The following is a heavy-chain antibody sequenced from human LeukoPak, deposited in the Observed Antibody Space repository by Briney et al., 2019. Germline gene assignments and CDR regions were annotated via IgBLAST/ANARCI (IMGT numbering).Heavy chain of an antibody. CDR1: GFTFSTYR. J-gene: IGHJ4*02. V-gene: IGHV3-23*01. Sequence: GGSLRLSCAASGFTFSTYRMSWVRQAPGKGLEWVSGIGGSGTRTYYADSVKGRFTISRDNSKNTLYLQMNSLRDEDTAVYYCAKDSHWILFDDWGQGTLVTVSS. D-gene: IGHD2-2*03. CDR3: AKDSHWILFDD. CDR2: IGGSGTRT.